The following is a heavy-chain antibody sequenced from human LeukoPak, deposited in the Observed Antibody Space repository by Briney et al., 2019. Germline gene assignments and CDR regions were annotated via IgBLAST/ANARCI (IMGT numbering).Heavy chain of an antibody. V-gene: IGHV4-59*01. Sequence: SETLSLTCTVSGGSISSYYRSWIRQPPGKGLEWIGYIYYSGSTNYNPSLKSRVTISVDTSKNQFSLKLSSVTAADTAVYYCARQSIRGLQFDYWGQGTLVTVSS. CDR3: ARQSIRGLQFDY. CDR1: GGSISSYY. J-gene: IGHJ4*02. D-gene: IGHD4-11*01. CDR2: IYYSGST.